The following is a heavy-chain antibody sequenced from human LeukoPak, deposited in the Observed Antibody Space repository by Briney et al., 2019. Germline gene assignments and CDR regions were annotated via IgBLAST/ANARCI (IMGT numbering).Heavy chain of an antibody. V-gene: IGHV3-23*01. CDR1: GFMFSNYA. J-gene: IGHJ6*02. Sequence: GGSLRLSCAASGFMFSNYAMSWVRQASGKRLEWVSAISGSGGSTYYADSVKGRFTISRDNSKNTLYLQMNSLRAEDTAVYYCAKAFRGIAVVYYYGMDVWGQGTTVTVSS. CDR3: AKAFRGIAVVYYYGMDV. D-gene: IGHD6-19*01. CDR2: ISGSGGST.